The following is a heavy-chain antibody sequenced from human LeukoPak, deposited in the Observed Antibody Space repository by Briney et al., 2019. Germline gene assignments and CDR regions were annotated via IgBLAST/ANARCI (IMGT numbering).Heavy chain of an antibody. J-gene: IGHJ4*02. CDR3: AKTRISSGWYNYFDY. Sequence: GGSLRLSCAASGFTFSSYEMNWVRQAPGKGLEWVSYISSSGSTIYYADSVRGRFTISRDNSKKTLYLQMNSLRAEDTAVYYCAKTRISSGWYNYFDYWGQGTLVTVSS. D-gene: IGHD6-19*01. V-gene: IGHV3-48*03. CDR2: ISSSGSTI. CDR1: GFTFSSYE.